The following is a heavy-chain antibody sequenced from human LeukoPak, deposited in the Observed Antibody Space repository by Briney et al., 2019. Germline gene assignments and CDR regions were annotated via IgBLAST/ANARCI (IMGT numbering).Heavy chain of an antibody. CDR1: GFTFDDYA. CDR3: AKGNRDSSGFYYYYGMDV. CDR2: INWDSKNI. Sequence: GGSLRLSCAASGFTFDDYAMHWVRQAPGKGLEWVSGINWDSKNIGYAASVKGRFTISRDNAKNSLYLQMNSLRAEDTAFYYCAKGNRDSSGFYYYYGMDVWGQGTTVTVSS. J-gene: IGHJ6*02. D-gene: IGHD3-22*01. V-gene: IGHV3-9*01.